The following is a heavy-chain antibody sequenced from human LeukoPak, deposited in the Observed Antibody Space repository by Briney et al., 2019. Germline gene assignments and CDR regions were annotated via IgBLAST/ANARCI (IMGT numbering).Heavy chain of an antibody. V-gene: IGHV5-51*01. CDR1: GYSFTSYW. CDR2: IYPGDSDT. CDR3: ARQARDHSSYYGAPFDF. Sequence: GESLKISCKGSGYSFTSYWIGWGRQMPGKSLEWMGIIYPGDSDTSYSPSFRGQGPVSTDESLRTAYLQCTRLRASDTAIYYCARQARDHSSYYGAPFDFWGQGTMVTVSS. J-gene: IGHJ3*01. D-gene: IGHD3-10*01.